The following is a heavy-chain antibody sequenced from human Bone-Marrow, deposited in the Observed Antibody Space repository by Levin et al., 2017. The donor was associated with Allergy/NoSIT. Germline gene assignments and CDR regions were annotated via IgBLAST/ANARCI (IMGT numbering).Heavy chain of an antibody. D-gene: IGHD4-17*01. CDR1: GYTFTGYY. CDR2: INPNSGGT. Sequence: GESLKISCKASGYTFTGYYMHWVRQAPGQGLEWMGWINPNSGGTNYAQKFQGRVTMTRDTSISTAYMELSRLRSDDTAVYYCASLDHDYGDYVTDYWGQGTLVTVSS. J-gene: IGHJ4*02. V-gene: IGHV1-2*02. CDR3: ASLDHDYGDYVTDY.